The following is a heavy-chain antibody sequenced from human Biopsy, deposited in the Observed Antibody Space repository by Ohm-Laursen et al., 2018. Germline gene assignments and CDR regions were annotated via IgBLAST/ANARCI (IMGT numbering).Heavy chain of an antibody. Sequence: SLRLSCSASGFTFRDYYMIWIRQPPGKGLEWVSYITNSGGTVYYEDSVKGRFTVSRDNAKNSLYLQMDRLRAEDTAVYYSARPPWGHAYGYYNGMDVWGQGTTVIVSS. J-gene: IGHJ6*02. CDR1: GFTFRDYY. D-gene: IGHD3-10*01. CDR2: ITNSGGTV. V-gene: IGHV3-11*01. CDR3: ARPPWGHAYGYYNGMDV.